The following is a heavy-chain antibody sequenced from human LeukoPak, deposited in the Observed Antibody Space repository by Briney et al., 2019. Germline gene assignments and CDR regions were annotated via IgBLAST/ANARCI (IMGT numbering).Heavy chain of an antibody. CDR3: ARDSLYAFDI. J-gene: IGHJ3*02. Sequence: PGGSLRLSCAASGSTFSSYSLNWVRQAPGKGLEWVSKITSSSSSIKYADSVKGRFTISRDNAKNSLYLQMNSLRDEDTAMYYCARDSLYAFDIWGQGTMVTVSS. CDR1: GSTFSSYS. V-gene: IGHV3-48*02. CDR2: ITSSSSSI.